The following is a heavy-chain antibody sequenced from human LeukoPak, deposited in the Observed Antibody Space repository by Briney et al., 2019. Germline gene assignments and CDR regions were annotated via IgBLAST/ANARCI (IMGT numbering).Heavy chain of an antibody. J-gene: IGHJ5*02. CDR3: ARAENSGSGGLDP. CDR2: ITSSSHYI. Sequence: GGSLRLSCAASGFTFSIYSMNWVRQAPGKGLEWVSRITSSSHYIYYADSVKGRFTISRDNAKNSLYLDMSSLRADDTAVYYCARAENSGSGGLDPWGQGTLVTVSS. CDR1: GFTFSIYS. D-gene: IGHD2-15*01. V-gene: IGHV3-21*01.